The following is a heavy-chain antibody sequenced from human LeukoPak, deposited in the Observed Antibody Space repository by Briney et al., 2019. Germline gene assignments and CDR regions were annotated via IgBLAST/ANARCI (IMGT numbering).Heavy chain of an antibody. J-gene: IGHJ4*02. Sequence: SETLSLTCTVSGDPISSYYWSWIRQPPGKGLEWIGYIYYSGSTNYNPSLKSRVTISVDTSKNQFSLKLSSVTAADTAVYYCARGSRVIAAAGTFDYWGQGTLVTVSS. V-gene: IGHV4-59*08. CDR2: IYYSGST. D-gene: IGHD6-13*01. CDR1: GDPISSYY. CDR3: ARGSRVIAAAGTFDY.